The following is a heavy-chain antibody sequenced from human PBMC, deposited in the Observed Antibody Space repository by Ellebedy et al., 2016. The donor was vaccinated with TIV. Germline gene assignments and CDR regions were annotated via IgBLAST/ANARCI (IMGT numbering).Heavy chain of an antibody. V-gene: IGHV3-7*03. CDR3: ARGGAWLLDY. CDR1: GFTFISYG. D-gene: IGHD5-12*01. Sequence: GGSLRLSCAASGFTFISYGMHWVRRAPGKGLEWVANIKEDGSDKYYVDSVKGRFTISRDNAKNSLFLQMTSLRAEDTAVYFCARGGAWLLDYWGQGTLVTVSS. CDR2: IKEDGSDK. J-gene: IGHJ4*02.